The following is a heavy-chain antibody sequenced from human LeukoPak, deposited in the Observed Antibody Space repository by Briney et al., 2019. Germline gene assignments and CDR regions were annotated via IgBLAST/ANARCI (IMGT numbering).Heavy chain of an antibody. D-gene: IGHD3-9*01. CDR2: SNPGGT. CDR1: GYTFTGYY. V-gene: IGHV1-2*02. Sequence: ASVKVSCKASGYTFTGYYIQWVRQAPGQGLEWMGWSNPGGTNYAQKFQGRVTMTRDTSISTAYMELSRLRSDDTAVYCCARDLNYDILTGYYPRSDYWGQGTLVTVSS. J-gene: IGHJ4*02. CDR3: ARDLNYDILTGYYPRSDY.